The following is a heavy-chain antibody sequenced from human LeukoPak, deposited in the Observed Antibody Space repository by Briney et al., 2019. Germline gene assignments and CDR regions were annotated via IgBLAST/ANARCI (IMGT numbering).Heavy chain of an antibody. J-gene: IGHJ4*02. CDR3: ARQEYYDYIRGSYSLFDY. Sequence: SETLSLTCTVSGGSISSYYWSWIRQPAGKGLEWIRRIYTSGSTNYNPSLKSRVTMSVDTSKNQFSLKLSSVTAADTAVYYCARQEYYDYIRGSYSLFDYWGQGTLVTVSS. V-gene: IGHV4-4*07. CDR1: GGSISSYY. D-gene: IGHD3-16*02. CDR2: IYTSGST.